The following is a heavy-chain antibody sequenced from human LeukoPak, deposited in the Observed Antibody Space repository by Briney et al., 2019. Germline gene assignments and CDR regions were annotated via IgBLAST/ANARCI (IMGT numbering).Heavy chain of an antibody. D-gene: IGHD2-2*01. Sequence: PGGSLRLSCAASGFTFSSYSMNWVRQAPGKGLEWVSSISSSSSYIYYADSVKGRFTISRDNAKNSLYLQMNSLRAEDTAVYYCARSLRGVPAAMRGSDAFDIWGQGTMVTVSS. J-gene: IGHJ3*02. CDR3: ARSLRGVPAAMRGSDAFDI. CDR1: GFTFSSYS. V-gene: IGHV3-21*01. CDR2: ISSSSSYI.